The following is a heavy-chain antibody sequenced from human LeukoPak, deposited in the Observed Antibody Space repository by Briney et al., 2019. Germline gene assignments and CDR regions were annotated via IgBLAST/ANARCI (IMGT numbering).Heavy chain of an antibody. V-gene: IGHV3-30-3*01. CDR1: GFTFSSYA. J-gene: IGHJ3*02. D-gene: IGHD3-22*01. Sequence: GGSLRLSCAASGFTFSSYAMHWVRQAPGKGLEWVAVISYDGSNKYYADSVKGRFTISRDNSKNTLYLQMNSPRAEDTAVYYCARVVRGDSSGYYYGPPSDAFDIWGQGTMVTVSS. CDR2: ISYDGSNK. CDR3: ARVVRGDSSGYYYGPPSDAFDI.